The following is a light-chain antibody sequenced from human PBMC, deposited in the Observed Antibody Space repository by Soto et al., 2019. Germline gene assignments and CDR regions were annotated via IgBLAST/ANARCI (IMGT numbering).Light chain of an antibody. V-gene: IGLV2-8*01. CDR1: SSNLGDYSY. J-gene: IGLJ2*01. CDR2: EVI. CDR3: SSYAGCNKV. Sequence: QSALTQPPSASGSPGQSVTISCTGTSSNLGDYSYVSWYQHHPGNAPRLIIYEVIKRPSGVPDRFSGSKSGNTASLTVSGLQAEDEADYYCSSYAGCNKVFGGGTKLTVL.